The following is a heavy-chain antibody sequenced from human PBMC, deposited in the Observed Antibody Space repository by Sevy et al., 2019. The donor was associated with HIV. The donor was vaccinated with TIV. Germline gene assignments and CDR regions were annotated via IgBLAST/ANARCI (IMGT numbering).Heavy chain of an antibody. J-gene: IGHJ2*01. Sequence: GGSLRLSCAASGFTFSSYWMHWVRQAPGKGLVWVSRINSDGSSTSYADSVKGRFTISRDNTKNSLYLQMNSLRAEDTAVYYCAREGSLRYFDFWGLGTLVTVSS. CDR3: AREGSLRYFDF. CDR1: GFTFSSYW. V-gene: IGHV3-74*01. D-gene: IGHD3-10*01. CDR2: INSDGSST.